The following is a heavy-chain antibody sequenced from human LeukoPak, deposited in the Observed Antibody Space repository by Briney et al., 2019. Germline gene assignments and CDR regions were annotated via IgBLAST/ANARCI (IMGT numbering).Heavy chain of an antibody. CDR3: AIRLEYYYDSSGSYYFDY. J-gene: IGHJ4*02. CDR2: ISSSSSTI. Sequence: GGSLRLSCAASGFTFSSYSMNWVRQAPGKGLEWVSYISSSSSTIYYPDSVKGRFTISRDNAKNSLYLQMNSLRAEDTAVYYCAIRLEYYYDSSGSYYFDYWGQGTLVTVSS. D-gene: IGHD3-22*01. CDR1: GFTFSSYS. V-gene: IGHV3-48*01.